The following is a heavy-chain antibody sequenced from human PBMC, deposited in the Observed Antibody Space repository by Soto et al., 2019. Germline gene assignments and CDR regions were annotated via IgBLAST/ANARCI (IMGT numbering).Heavy chain of an antibody. D-gene: IGHD5-12*01. CDR3: AAGGGLPRYY. Sequence: SETLSLTCAVSGVSISSGGYSWSWIRQPPGKGLEWIGYIYHSGSTYYNPSLKSRVTISVDRSKNQFSLKLSSVTAADTAVYYCAAGGGLPRYYWGQGTLVTVSS. CDR2: IYHSGST. V-gene: IGHV4-30-2*01. CDR1: GVSISSGGYS. J-gene: IGHJ4*02.